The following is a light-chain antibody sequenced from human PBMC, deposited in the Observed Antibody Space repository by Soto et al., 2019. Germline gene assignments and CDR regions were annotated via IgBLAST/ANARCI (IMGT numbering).Light chain of an antibody. CDR3: QQYNNWPIT. V-gene: IGKV3-15*01. Sequence: IVMTQSPATLSVSAGERATLSCRASQSVSSNLAWYQQKPGQAPRLLIYGASTRATGIPARFSGSGSGTEFTLTISSLQSEDFAVYYCQQYNNWPITFGEGTKVDIK. CDR1: QSVSSN. CDR2: GAS. J-gene: IGKJ4*02.